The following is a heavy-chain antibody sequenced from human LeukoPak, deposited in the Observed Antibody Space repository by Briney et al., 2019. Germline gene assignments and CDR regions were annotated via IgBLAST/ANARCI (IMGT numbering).Heavy chain of an antibody. Sequence: SETLSLTCTVSGGSISSSSSYWSWIRQPPGKGLEWIGEINHSGSTNYNPSLKSRVTISVDTSKNQFSLKLSSVTAADTAVYYCARDYDSSSYRGASAFDYWGQGTLVTVSS. D-gene: IGHD3-22*01. CDR2: INHSGST. CDR1: GGSISSSSSY. CDR3: ARDYDSSSYRGASAFDY. V-gene: IGHV4-39*07. J-gene: IGHJ4*02.